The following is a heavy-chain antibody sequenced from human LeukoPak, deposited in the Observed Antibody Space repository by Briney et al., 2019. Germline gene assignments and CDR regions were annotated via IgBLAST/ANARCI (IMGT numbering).Heavy chain of an antibody. V-gene: IGHV1-69*13. CDR1: EGTFSSYA. CDR3: ARGDDYGDRTEHYFDY. D-gene: IGHD4-17*01. Sequence: SVKVSCKASEGTFSSYAISWVRQAPGQGLEWMGGIIPIFGTANYAQKFQGRVTITADESTSTAYMELSSLRSEDTAVYYCARGDDYGDRTEHYFDYWGQGTLVTVSS. CDR2: IIPIFGTA. J-gene: IGHJ4*02.